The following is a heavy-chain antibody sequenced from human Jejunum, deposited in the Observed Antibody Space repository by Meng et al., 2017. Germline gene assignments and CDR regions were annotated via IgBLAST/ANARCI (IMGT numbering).Heavy chain of an antibody. CDR3: ARLYYGSYADHFDY. CDR1: GFIFSNYW. Sequence: GESLKISCAASGFIFSNYWMSWVRQAPGKGLEWVANIKQDGSDKYYVGSVRGRFTISRDNAKNSLYLQMNSLRAEDTALYYCARLYYGSYADHFDYWGQGTLVTVSS. D-gene: IGHD1-26*01. V-gene: IGHV3-7*01. J-gene: IGHJ4*02. CDR2: IKQDGSDK.